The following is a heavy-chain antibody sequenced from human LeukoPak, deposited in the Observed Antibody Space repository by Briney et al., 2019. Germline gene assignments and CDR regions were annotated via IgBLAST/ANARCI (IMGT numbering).Heavy chain of an antibody. CDR3: ARVVSGVVPAAFFDY. CDR1: GYSFTSYW. V-gene: IGHV5-51*01. Sequence: GESLKISCKGSGYSFTSYWIGWVRQMPGKGLEWMGIIYPGDSDTRYSPSFQGQVTISADKSISTAYLQWSSLKASDTAMYYCARVVSGVVPAAFFDYWGQGTLVTVSS. J-gene: IGHJ4*02. D-gene: IGHD2-2*01. CDR2: IYPGDSDT.